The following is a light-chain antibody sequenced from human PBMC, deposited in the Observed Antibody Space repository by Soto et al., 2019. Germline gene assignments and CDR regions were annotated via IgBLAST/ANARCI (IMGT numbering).Light chain of an antibody. J-gene: IGLJ1*01. CDR1: DIASKS. CDR3: QVWDSSSDHYV. V-gene: IGLV3-21*02. CDR2: DDN. Sequence: SYELPQPPSVSVAPGQTARISCGGNDIASKSVHWSQQKPGQAPVLVVYDDNDRPSGIPERLSGSNSGDTATLTISRVEAGDEADYYCQVWDSSSDHYVFGSGTKVTVL.